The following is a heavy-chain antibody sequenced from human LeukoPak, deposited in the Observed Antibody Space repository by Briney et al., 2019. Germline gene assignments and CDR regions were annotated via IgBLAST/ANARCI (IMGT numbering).Heavy chain of an antibody. Sequence: KPSETLSLTCAVYGGSFSGYYWSWIRQPPGKGLEWIGEINHSGSTNYNPSLKSRVTISVDTSKNQFSLKLSSVTAADTAVYYCARGYYYDSSGYRSWGQGTLVTVSS. V-gene: IGHV4-34*01. CDR2: INHSGST. J-gene: IGHJ5*02. D-gene: IGHD3-22*01. CDR1: GGSFSGYY. CDR3: ARGYYYDSSGYRS.